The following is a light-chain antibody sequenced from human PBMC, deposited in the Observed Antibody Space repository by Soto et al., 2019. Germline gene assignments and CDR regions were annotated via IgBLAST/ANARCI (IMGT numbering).Light chain of an antibody. J-gene: IGKJ1*01. CDR3: QQYNDWPLT. Sequence: ELVLTQSPGTLSLSPGEIATLSCRASQSVISTYLAWYQQKPGQAPRLLIYDASNRATGIPARFSGTGSGTEFTLTISSLQSEDFALYYCQQYNDWPLTFGQGTKVDI. CDR1: QSVISTY. V-gene: IGKV3D-15*01. CDR2: DAS.